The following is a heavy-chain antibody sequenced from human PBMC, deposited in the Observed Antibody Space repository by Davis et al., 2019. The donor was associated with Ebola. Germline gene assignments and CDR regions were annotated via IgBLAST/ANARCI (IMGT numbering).Heavy chain of an antibody. J-gene: IGHJ3*02. D-gene: IGHD4-17*01. CDR2: ISYDGSNK. CDR1: GFTVSSNY. Sequence: GESLKISCAASGFTVSSNYMSWVRQAPGKGLEWVAVISYDGSNKYYADSVKGRFTISRDNSKNTLYLQMNSLRAEDTAVYYCAKDRNDYGDSAKDIWGQGTMVTVSS. CDR3: AKDRNDYGDSAKDI. V-gene: IGHV3-30*18.